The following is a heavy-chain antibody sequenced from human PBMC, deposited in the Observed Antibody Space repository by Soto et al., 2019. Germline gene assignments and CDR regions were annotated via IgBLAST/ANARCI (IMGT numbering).Heavy chain of an antibody. V-gene: IGHV3-33*01. D-gene: IGHD5-12*01. J-gene: IGHJ4*02. CDR2: IWYDGSNK. CDR1: GFTFSSYG. Sequence: QVQLVESGGGVVQPGRSLRLSCAASGFTFSSYGMHWVRQAPGKGLEWVAAIWYDGSNKYYADSVKGRFTISRDNSKNTLYLQMNSLRAEDTAVYYCARDTVVDIVATFDYWGQGTLVTVSS. CDR3: ARDTVVDIVATFDY.